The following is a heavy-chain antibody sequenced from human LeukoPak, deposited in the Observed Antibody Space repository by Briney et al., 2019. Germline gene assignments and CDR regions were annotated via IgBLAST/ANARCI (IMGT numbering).Heavy chain of an antibody. D-gene: IGHD3-22*01. Sequence: GESLKISCKGSGYSFTNYWIGWVRQMPGKGLEWMGIIYPGDSDTRYSPSFQGQVTISADKSISTAYLQWSSLQASDTAMYYCARHEYYYDSSGPYAFDIWGQGTMVTVSS. CDR3: ARHEYYYDSSGPYAFDI. J-gene: IGHJ3*02. V-gene: IGHV5-51*01. CDR2: IYPGDSDT. CDR1: GYSFTNYW.